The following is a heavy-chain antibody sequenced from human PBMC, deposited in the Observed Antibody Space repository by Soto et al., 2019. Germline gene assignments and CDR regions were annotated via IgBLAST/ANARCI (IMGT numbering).Heavy chain of an antibody. CDR2: IIGGGGKT. CDR1: GFTFSSYA. CDR3: ANKRWDVYADNGSRYSHYGMDV. D-gene: IGHD2-15*01. V-gene: IGHV3-23*01. Sequence: EAQLLEMGGGLVQPGGSLRLSCVASGFTFSSYAMSWVRQAPGKGLEWVSGIIGGGGKTFYVESVKGRFTISRDNAKNMLYLQMQSLRDEDTATYFCANKRWDVYADNGSRYSHYGMDVWGQGTTVTVSS. J-gene: IGHJ6*02.